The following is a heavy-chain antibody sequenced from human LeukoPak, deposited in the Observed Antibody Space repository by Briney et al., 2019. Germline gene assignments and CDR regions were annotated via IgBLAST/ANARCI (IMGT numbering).Heavy chain of an antibody. V-gene: IGHV3-74*03. J-gene: IGHJ4*02. CDR3: ARDSSSWYYDY. Sequence: GGSLRLSCAASGFTFSSYWMHWVRQAPGKGLVWVSCIKSDGSSTTYADSVKGRFTISRDNAKNALHLQMNSLRAEDTAVYYCARDSSSWYYDYWGQGTLVTVSS. CDR2: IKSDGSST. CDR1: GFTFSSYW. D-gene: IGHD6-13*01.